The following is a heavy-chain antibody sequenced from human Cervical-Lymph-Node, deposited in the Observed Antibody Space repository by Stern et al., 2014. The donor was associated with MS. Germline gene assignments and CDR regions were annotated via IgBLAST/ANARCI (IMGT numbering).Heavy chain of an antibody. CDR1: GGTFNTNV. D-gene: IGHD6-6*01. CDR3: ARAAYSTSSYNY. V-gene: IGHV1-69*01. J-gene: IGHJ4*02. CDR2: IIPIFGTA. Sequence: VQLVESGAEVKKPGSSVKVSCKASGGTFNTNVISWVRQAPGQGLEWMGGIIPIFGTALYAQKIQGRVTITANAYTRAVYMELSSLRSEDPAVYYCARAAYSTSSYNYWGQGTLVIVSS.